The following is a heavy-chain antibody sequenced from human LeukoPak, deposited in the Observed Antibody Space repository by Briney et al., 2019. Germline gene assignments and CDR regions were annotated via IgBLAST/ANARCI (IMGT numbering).Heavy chain of an antibody. CDR1: GFSFTSYA. J-gene: IGHJ4*02. D-gene: IGHD6-13*01. CDR3: ARDGGGDFRGIAAAGSDFDY. CDR2: ITHDGSNK. Sequence: GGSLRLSCAASGFSFTSYAMHWVRQAPGKGLEWVAVITHDGSNKFYGDSVTGRFTISRDNSKNTLYLQMNSLRAEDTAVYYCARDGGGDFRGIAAAGSDFDYWGQGTLVTVSS. V-gene: IGHV3-30*03.